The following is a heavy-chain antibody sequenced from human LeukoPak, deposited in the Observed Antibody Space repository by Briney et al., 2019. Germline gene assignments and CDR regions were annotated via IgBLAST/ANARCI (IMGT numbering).Heavy chain of an antibody. CDR3: ARLVVVVAATDSYFDY. D-gene: IGHD2-15*01. CDR2: IIPIFGTA. CDR1: GGTFISYA. Sequence: ASVKVSFKSSGGTFISYAISWVRQAPGQGLEWMGGIIPIFGTANYAQKFQGRVTITADESTSTAYMELSSLRSEDTAVYYCARLVVVVAATDSYFDYWGQGTLVTVSS. J-gene: IGHJ4*02. V-gene: IGHV1-69*01.